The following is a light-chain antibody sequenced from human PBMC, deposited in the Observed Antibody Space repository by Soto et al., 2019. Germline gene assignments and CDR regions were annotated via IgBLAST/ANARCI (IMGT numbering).Light chain of an antibody. CDR3: QQYNLHSPAT. Sequence: DIQMTQSPSSLSASAGDRVTITCRASQNIGRWLAWYQQKPGKAPKLMIYDVSTLISGVPSRFSGSGSGTEFTLTISSLQPDDFTTYYCQQYNLHSPATFGPGTLVDIK. CDR2: DVS. J-gene: IGKJ1*01. V-gene: IGKV1-5*01. CDR1: QNIGRW.